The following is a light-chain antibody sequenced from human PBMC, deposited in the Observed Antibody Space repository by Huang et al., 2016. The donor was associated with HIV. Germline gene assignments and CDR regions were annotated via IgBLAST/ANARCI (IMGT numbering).Light chain of an antibody. J-gene: IGKJ3*01. CDR2: GAS. V-gene: IGKV1-12*01. Sequence: DIQMTQSPSSVSASVGDSVTITCRASQRISNWLAWYQQKPGKAPELLIYGASSLQSGVPSRFSGSGSGTDFTLTITSLQPEDFATYYCQLTTSFPVFGPGTKVDIK. CDR3: QLTTSFPV. CDR1: QRISNW.